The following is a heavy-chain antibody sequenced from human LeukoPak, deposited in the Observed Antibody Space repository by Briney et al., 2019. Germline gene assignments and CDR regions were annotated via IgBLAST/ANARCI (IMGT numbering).Heavy chain of an antibody. D-gene: IGHD6-13*01. CDR1: GGSINNNDYC. V-gene: IGHV4-30-4*01. J-gene: IGHJ1*01. CDR2: IYYSGTT. Sequence: MSSETLSLTCTVSGGSINNNDYCWSWIRQPPGKGLEWIGYIYYSGTTYYNPSLKSRVTISVDTSKNQFSLNLSSVTAADTAVYYCARHDERAAGILGYFQHWGQGTLVTVSS. CDR3: ARHDERAAGILGYFQH.